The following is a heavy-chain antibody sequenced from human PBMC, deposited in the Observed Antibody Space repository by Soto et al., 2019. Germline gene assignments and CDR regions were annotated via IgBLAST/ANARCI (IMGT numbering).Heavy chain of an antibody. CDR1: GFTFSDYY. CDR2: ISSSGSTI. J-gene: IGHJ4*02. Sequence: GGSLRLSCAASGFTFSDYYMSWIRQAPGKGLEWVSYISSSGSTIYYADSVKGRFTISRDNAKNSLYLQMNSLRAEDTAVYYCASPHPYYCSSTSCPDYWGQGTLVTVSS. CDR3: ASPHPYYCSSTSCPDY. V-gene: IGHV3-11*01. D-gene: IGHD2-2*01.